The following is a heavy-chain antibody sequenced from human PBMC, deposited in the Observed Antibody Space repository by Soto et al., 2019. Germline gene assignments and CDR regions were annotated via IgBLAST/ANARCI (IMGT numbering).Heavy chain of an antibody. D-gene: IGHD6-13*01. CDR1: GFRFNIYS. J-gene: IGHJ1*01. CDR3: ARDLGSSWYPEYFQH. CDR2: ISSSSSTI. V-gene: IGHV3-48*01. Sequence: GGSLRLSCAASGFRFNIYSMNWVRQAPGKGLEWVSYISSSSSTIYYADSVKGRFTISRDNAKNSLYLQMNSLRAEDTAVYYCARDLGSSWYPEYFQHWGQGTLVTVSS.